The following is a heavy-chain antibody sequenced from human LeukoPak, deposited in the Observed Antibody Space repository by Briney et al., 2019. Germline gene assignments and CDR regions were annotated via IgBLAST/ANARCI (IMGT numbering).Heavy chain of an antibody. CDR2: ISSNGGST. J-gene: IGHJ5*02. D-gene: IGHD3-22*01. CDR1: GFTFSSYA. CDR3: ARDAQYYYDSSGYYPNWFDP. V-gene: IGHV3-64*01. Sequence: SGGSLGLSCAASGFTFSSYAMHWVRQAPGKGLEYVSAISSNGGSTYYANSVKGRFTISRDNSKNTLYLQMGSLRAEDMAVYYCARDAQYYYDSSGYYPNWFDPWGQGTLVTVSS.